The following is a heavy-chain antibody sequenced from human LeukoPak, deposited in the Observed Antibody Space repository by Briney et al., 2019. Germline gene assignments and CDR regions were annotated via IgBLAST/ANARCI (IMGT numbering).Heavy chain of an antibody. V-gene: IGHV1-2*02. D-gene: IGHD3-10*01. Sequence: GASVKVSCKASGYSFTGYYIHWVRQAPGQGLEWMGWINPNSGDTSSAQKFQGRVTMTRDTSISTAYMELNNLKSDDTAVYYCTRQAVWFGKPFDYWGQGTLVTVSS. CDR1: GYSFTGYY. CDR3: TRQAVWFGKPFDY. CDR2: INPNSGDT. J-gene: IGHJ4*02.